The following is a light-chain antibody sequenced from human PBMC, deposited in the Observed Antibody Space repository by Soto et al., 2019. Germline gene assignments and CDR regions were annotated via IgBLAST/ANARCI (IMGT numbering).Light chain of an antibody. J-gene: IGLJ1*01. CDR1: SSDVGGFEY. CDR3: GSITRSSTSV. V-gene: IGLV2-14*01. Sequence: LSHPASVSWSPGQSITISCTGTSSDVGGFEYVSWYQHQPGKAPKLIIYDVTKRPSGVSNRFSGSKSGNTASLTISGIQAEDEGDYYCGSITRSSTSVFGTGTKVTVL. CDR2: DVT.